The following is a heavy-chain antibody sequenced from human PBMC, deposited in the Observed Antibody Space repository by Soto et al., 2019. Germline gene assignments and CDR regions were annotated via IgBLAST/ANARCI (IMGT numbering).Heavy chain of an antibody. CDR1: GYTFTGYY. V-gene: IGHV1-2*04. CDR3: ARGGAAAATGAFDI. D-gene: IGHD6-13*01. J-gene: IGHJ3*02. CDR2: INPNSGGT. Sequence: GASVKVSCKASGYTFTGYYMHWVRQAPGQGLEWMGWINPNSGGTNYAQKFQGWVTMTRDTSISTAYMELSRLRSDDTAVYYCARGGAAAATGAFDIWGQGTMVTVSS.